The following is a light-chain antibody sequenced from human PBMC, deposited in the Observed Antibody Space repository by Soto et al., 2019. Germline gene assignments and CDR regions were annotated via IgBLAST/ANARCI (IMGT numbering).Light chain of an antibody. Sequence: SYELTQPSSVSVSPGQTARITCSGDVLAKKYARWFQQKPGQAPVLVIYKDSERPSGIPERFSGSSSGTTVTLTISGAQVEDEADYHCFSAADKNGVFGGGTKVTVL. V-gene: IGLV3-27*01. J-gene: IGLJ3*02. CDR1: VLAKKY. CDR3: FSAADKNGV. CDR2: KDS.